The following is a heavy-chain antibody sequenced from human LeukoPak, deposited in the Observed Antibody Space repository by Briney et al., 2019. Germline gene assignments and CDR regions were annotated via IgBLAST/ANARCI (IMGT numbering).Heavy chain of an antibody. D-gene: IGHD6-13*01. J-gene: IGHJ4*02. CDR2: IYRNGDT. CDR3: ARVRHAAANDF. Sequence: SETLSLTCAVSGVSLSSNYFWGWFRQPPGKGLERIATIYRNGDTYYNPSLRSRVIISLDMSTNHFSLRVTSVTAADTAVYFCARVRHAAANDFWGQGILVTVSS. CDR1: GVSLSSNYF. V-gene: IGHV4-38-2*01.